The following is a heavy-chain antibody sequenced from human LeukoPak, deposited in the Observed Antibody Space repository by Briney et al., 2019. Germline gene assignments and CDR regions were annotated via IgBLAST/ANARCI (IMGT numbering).Heavy chain of an antibody. D-gene: IGHD6-19*01. J-gene: IGHJ4*02. CDR1: GFTFSNYA. Sequence: GGSLRLSCAASGFTFSNYAMNWVRQAPGKGLEWASTISANAVATYYADSVKGRFTVSRDNSKNTLYLQMNSLRAEDTAAYYCARYAKTTAVAGFDYWGQGTLVTVSS. CDR2: ISANAVAT. V-gene: IGHV3-23*01. CDR3: ARYAKTTAVAGFDY.